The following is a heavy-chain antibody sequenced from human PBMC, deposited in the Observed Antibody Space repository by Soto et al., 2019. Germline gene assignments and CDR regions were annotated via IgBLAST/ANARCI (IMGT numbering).Heavy chain of an antibody. CDR2: IKQDGSEK. Sequence: EVQLVESGGGLVQPGGSLRLSCAASGFTFSSYWMSWVRQAPGKGLEWVANIKQDGSEKYYVDSVKGRFTISRDNAKNSLNLQRNSLRAEGTAVYYCARVLAVTDDLAGYYFEYGGQGALDIVSS. D-gene: IGHD2-21*02. CDR3: ARVLAVTDDLAGYYFEY. V-gene: IGHV3-7*01. CDR1: GFTFSSYW. J-gene: IGHJ4*02.